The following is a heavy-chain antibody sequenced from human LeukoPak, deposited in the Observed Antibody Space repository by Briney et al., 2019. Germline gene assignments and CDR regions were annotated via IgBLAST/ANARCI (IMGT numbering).Heavy chain of an antibody. CDR1: GFTFSSYG. CDR3: AKDGDEGYCSSTSCYHFDY. D-gene: IGHD2-2*01. V-gene: IGHV3-30*18. J-gene: IGHJ4*02. CDR2: ISYDGSNK. Sequence: PGGSLRLSCAASGFTFSSYGMHWVRQAPGKGLEWVAVISYDGSNKYYADSVKGRFTISRDNSKNTLYLQMNSLRAEDTAVYYCAKDGDEGYCSSTSCYHFDYWGQGTLVTVSS.